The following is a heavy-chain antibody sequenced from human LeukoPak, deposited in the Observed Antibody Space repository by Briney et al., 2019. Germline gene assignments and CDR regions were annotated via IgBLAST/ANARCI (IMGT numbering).Heavy chain of an antibody. D-gene: IGHD3-22*01. CDR3: AKHRRHYDSSGYYSCYFDY. CDR2: ISGSGGST. CDR1: GFTFSSYA. Sequence: GGSLRLSCAASGFTFSSYAMSWVRQAPGKGLEWVSAISGSGGSTYYADSVKGRFTISRDNSKNTLYLQMNSLRAEDTAVYYCAKHRRHYDSSGYYSCYFDYWGQGTLVTVSS. V-gene: IGHV3-23*01. J-gene: IGHJ4*02.